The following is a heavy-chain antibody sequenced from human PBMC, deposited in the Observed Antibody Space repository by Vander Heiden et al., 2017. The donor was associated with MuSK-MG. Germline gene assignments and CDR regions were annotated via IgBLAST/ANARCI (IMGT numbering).Heavy chain of an antibody. CDR3: AKPLLTLCGGDCPFDY. J-gene: IGHJ4*02. D-gene: IGHD2-21*01. CDR2: ISGRGGRP. V-gene: IGHV3-23*01. Sequence: EVQLLESGGGLVQPGGSLRLSCAASGSTFTSYAMSWVRQAPGKGLEWVTAISGRGGRPYYADPVKGRYTISKDKSKNTLYLQMNSLRDEGTAVYYCAKPLLTLCGGDCPFDYWGQGNLVTVSS. CDR1: GSTFTSYA.